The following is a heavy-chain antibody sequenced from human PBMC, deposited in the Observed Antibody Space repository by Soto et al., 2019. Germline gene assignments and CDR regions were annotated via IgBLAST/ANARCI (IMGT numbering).Heavy chain of an antibody. V-gene: IGHV4-34*01. Sequence: SETLSLTCAVYGGSFSSYYWIWIRQPPGKGLEWIGEINHSGSTNYNPSLKSRVTISVDTSKNQFSLKLSSVTAADTAVYYCARWDSSGPYYFDYWGQGTLVTVSS. CDR3: ARWDSSGPYYFDY. CDR1: GGSFSSYY. J-gene: IGHJ4*02. CDR2: INHSGST. D-gene: IGHD6-19*01.